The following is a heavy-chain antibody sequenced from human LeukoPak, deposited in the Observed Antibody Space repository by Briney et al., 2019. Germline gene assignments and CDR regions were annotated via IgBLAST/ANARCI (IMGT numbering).Heavy chain of an antibody. CDR1: GGTFSSYA. V-gene: IGHV1-2*06. Sequence: ASVKVSCKASGGTFSSYAISWVRQAPGQGLEWMGRINPNSGGTYYAQNFQDRVTMTRDTSINTAYMELTRLTSDDTAVYYCARGPRSSSGYYEFDYWGQGTLVTVSS. D-gene: IGHD3-22*01. J-gene: IGHJ4*02. CDR3: ARGPRSSSGYYEFDY. CDR2: INPNSGGT.